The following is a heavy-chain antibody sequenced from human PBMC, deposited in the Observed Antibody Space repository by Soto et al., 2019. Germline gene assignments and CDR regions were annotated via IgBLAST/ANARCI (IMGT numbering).Heavy chain of an antibody. CDR2: ISGSGGST. D-gene: IGHD2-2*01. V-gene: IGHV3-23*01. CDR3: AKDGVVVVPAAMRGDYYYYYYMDV. J-gene: IGHJ6*03. Sequence: EVQLLESGGGLVQPGGSLRLSCAASGFTCSSYAMSWVRQAPGKGLEWVSAISGSGGSTYYADSVKGRFTISRDNSKNTLYLQMNSLRAEDTAVYYCAKDGVVVVPAAMRGDYYYYYYMDVWGKGTTVTVSS. CDR1: GFTCSSYA.